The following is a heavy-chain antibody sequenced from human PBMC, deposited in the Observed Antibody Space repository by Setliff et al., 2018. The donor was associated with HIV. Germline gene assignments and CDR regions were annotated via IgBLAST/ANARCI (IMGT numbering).Heavy chain of an antibody. CDR2: ISGDESQK. V-gene: IGHV3-30-3*01. CDR3: ARDGTTLLAAMDV. Sequence: PGGSLRLSCAASGFIFRSLTMHWVRQAPGKGREWVALISGDESQKLYADSVRDRFTISRDNAQNALYLQMNNLRVEDTAVYYCARDGTTLLAAMDVWGKGTTVTVSS. J-gene: IGHJ6*03. D-gene: IGHD1-7*01. CDR1: GFIFRSLT.